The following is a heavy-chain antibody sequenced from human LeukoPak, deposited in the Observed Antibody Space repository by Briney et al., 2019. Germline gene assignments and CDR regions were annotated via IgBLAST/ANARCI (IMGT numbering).Heavy chain of an antibody. J-gene: IGHJ5*02. D-gene: IGHD3-9*01. Sequence: GAPVKVPRKTSGYTFSSHGIKLVGQAPGQRLEWMGWISTYNGDTHYAQKLQGRVTMTTDTSTSTAYMDLRSLTSDDTAVYYCVRGILSDDTLTGPWGQGTLVTVSS. V-gene: IGHV1-18*01. CDR1: GYTFSSHG. CDR2: ISTYNGDT. CDR3: VRGILSDDTLTGP.